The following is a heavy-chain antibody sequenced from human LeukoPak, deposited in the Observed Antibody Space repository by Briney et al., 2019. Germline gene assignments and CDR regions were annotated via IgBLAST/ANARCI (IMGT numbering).Heavy chain of an antibody. V-gene: IGHV3-74*01. CDR3: GRELDWLPTLDY. D-gene: IGHD3-9*01. Sequence: GSLSLSRAASGFTFRSYWMHWVGQAPGKGLVWVSRINSDGSSTRYADSVKGRFTISRDNAKNTLYLQMNSLRAEDTAVYYCGRELDWLPTLDYWGQEGLVTVSS. J-gene: IGHJ4*02. CDR1: GFTFRSYW. CDR2: INSDGSST.